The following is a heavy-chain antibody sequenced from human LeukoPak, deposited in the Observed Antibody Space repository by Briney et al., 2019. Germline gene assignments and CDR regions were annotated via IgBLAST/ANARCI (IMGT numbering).Heavy chain of an antibody. CDR3: ARQPKSCAPGIFITGKACWFDS. Sequence: SETLSLTCSVSDGSISSGYYYWAWIRQPPGTGPEWIGSIYYSGTTYPNSSLKSRVTISVDTSKNQFSLKLSSVTAADTAVYYCARQPKSCAPGIFITGKACWFDSWGQGTLVTVSP. V-gene: IGHV4-39*01. CDR2: IYYSGTT. J-gene: IGHJ5*01. D-gene: IGHD3-10*01. CDR1: DGSISSGYYY.